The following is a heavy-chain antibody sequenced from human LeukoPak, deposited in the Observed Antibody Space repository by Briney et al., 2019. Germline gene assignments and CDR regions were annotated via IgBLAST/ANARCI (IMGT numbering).Heavy chain of an antibody. Sequence: PGGSQRLSCTASGFIFNNFAMTWVRRAPGKGLEWLASINGTSRETWYADSVKGRFTISRDNSRNTLYLQMNSLRADDTAIYYCAKDYGPDIVGTIGGYWGQGTLVTVSS. D-gene: IGHD5-12*01. CDR1: GFIFNNFA. CDR2: INGTSRET. CDR3: AKDYGPDIVGTIGGY. J-gene: IGHJ4*02. V-gene: IGHV3-23*01.